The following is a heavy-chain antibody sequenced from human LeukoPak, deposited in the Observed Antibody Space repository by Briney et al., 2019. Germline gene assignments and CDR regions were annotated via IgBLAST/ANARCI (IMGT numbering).Heavy chain of an antibody. D-gene: IGHD2/OR15-2a*01. CDR3: ARSGPISLRF. J-gene: IGHJ4*02. V-gene: IGHV1-8*01. Sequence: ASVKVSCKTSGYSFTDYDIHWVRQAPGQGLEWMGWMNPKTDNTEYAQKFQGRVTLTWTTSISTAYMELSSLKSEDTAVYFCARSGPISLRFWGQGTPVTVSS. CDR1: GYSFTDYD. CDR2: MNPKTDNT.